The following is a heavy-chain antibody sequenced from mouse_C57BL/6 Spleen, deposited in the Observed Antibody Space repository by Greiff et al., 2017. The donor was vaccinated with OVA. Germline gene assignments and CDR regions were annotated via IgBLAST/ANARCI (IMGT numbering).Heavy chain of an antibody. CDR3: ASDLY. V-gene: IGHV3-6*01. Sequence: EVKLQESGPGLVKPSQSLSLTCSVTGYSITSGYYWNWIRQFPGNKLEWMGYISYDGSNNYNPSLKNRISITRDTSKNQFFLKLNSVTTEDTATYYCASDLYWGQGTTLTVSS. CDR2: ISYDGSN. J-gene: IGHJ2*01. CDR1: GYSITSGYY.